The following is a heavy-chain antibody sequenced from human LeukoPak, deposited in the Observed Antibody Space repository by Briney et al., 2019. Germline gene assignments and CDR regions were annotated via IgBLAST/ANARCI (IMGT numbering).Heavy chain of an antibody. CDR2: ISYDGSNK. Sequence: HPGGSLRLSCAASGFTFSSYAMHWVRQAPGKGLEWVAVISYDGSNKYYADSVKGRFTISRDNSKNTLYLQMNSLRAEDTAVYYCAKGGKWDVTPFDYWGRGTLVTVSS. J-gene: IGHJ4*02. V-gene: IGHV3-30-3*01. CDR1: GFTFSSYA. D-gene: IGHD1-26*01. CDR3: AKGGKWDVTPFDY.